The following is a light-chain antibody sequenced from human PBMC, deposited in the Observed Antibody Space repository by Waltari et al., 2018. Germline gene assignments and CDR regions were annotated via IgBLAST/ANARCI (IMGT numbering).Light chain of an antibody. Sequence: DIQMTQSPSSLSASVRDTVTVTCRASQNMRTYLNWDQQKTAKAPKLHIYGTSTLQRGGSSIFRGSASGTEFTLTVTNLQPDDFATYFCQQSFSSRWTFGQGTTVNI. V-gene: IGKV1-39*01. CDR1: QNMRTY. CDR2: GTS. J-gene: IGKJ1*01. CDR3: QQSFSSRWT.